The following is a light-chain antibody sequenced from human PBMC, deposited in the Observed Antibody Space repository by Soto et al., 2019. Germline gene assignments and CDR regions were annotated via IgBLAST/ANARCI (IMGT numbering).Light chain of an antibody. CDR3: QKYGSAFT. CDR2: AVS. V-gene: IGKV3-20*01. CDR1: QSVNSNY. Sequence: EIVLTQSPGTLSLSPGERATRSCRASQSVNSNYLAWYQHKPGQGPRLLIYAVSSRATGIPDRFSGSGSGTDFTLTISRLEPEDFALYYCQKYGSAFTFGPGTKVDIK. J-gene: IGKJ3*01.